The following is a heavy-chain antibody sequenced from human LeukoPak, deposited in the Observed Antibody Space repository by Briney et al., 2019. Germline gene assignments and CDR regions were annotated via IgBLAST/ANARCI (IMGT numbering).Heavy chain of an antibody. J-gene: IGHJ4*02. Sequence: GESLRLSCATSGFTFSSSTFGSYTMNWVRQAPGKGLEWVSSISSTGTYIYYTDSVKGRFTISRDISNSLLYLQMNSLRADDTAVYYCARDLDYSTGFDYWGQGTLVTVSS. CDR2: ISSTGTYI. D-gene: IGHD4-11*01. V-gene: IGHV3-21*01. CDR1: GFTFSSSTFGSYT. CDR3: ARDLDYSTGFDY.